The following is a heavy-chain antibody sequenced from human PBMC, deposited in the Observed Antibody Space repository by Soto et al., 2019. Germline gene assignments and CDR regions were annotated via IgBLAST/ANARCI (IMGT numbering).Heavy chain of an antibody. J-gene: IGHJ6*02. CDR2: ISYDGSNK. CDR1: GFTFSSYG. Sequence: GGSLRLSCAASGFTFSSYGMHWVRQAPGKGLEWVAVISYDGSNKYYADSVKGRFTISRDNSKNTLYLQMNSLRAEDTAVYYCAKDSPTGVMVYAPDIWGYYYYGMDVWGQGTTVTVSS. D-gene: IGHD2-8*01. CDR3: AKDSPTGVMVYAPDIWGYYYYGMDV. V-gene: IGHV3-30*18.